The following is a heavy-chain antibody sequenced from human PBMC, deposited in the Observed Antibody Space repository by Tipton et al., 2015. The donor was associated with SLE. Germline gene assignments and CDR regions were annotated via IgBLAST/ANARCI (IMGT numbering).Heavy chain of an antibody. V-gene: IGHV4-31*03. CDR1: GASITFGGYY. J-gene: IGHJ3*02. CDR3: ARDPWNDSSFDI. CDR2: IFHDGSA. D-gene: IGHD1-1*01. Sequence: TLSLTCTVSGASITFGGYYWSWIRQHPEKGLEWIGYIFHDGSAYYNPSLKSRVTISLDASKNQFSLKLSSVTAADTAVYYCARDPWNDSSFDIWGQGTMVTVSS.